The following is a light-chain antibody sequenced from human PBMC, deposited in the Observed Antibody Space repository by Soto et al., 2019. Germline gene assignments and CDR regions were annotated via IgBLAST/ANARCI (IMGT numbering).Light chain of an antibody. V-gene: IGKV1-39*01. CDR3: QQSYSTPWT. J-gene: IGKJ1*01. CDR2: AAS. Sequence: DIQMTQSPSSLSASVGDRVTITCRASQSISSYLNWYQQKPGKAPKLLIYAASSLQSGVPSRFSGSGSGTDFTPTISSLQPEDFATYYCQQSYSTPWTFXQGTTVDIK. CDR1: QSISSY.